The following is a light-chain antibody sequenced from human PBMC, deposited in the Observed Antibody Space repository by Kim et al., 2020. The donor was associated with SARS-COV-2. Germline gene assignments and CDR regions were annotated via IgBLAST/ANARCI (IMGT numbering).Light chain of an antibody. V-gene: IGKV3-20*01. CDR3: QQFSSSVT. Sequence: LSPGERATLSCRASQSVSSSYLALYQQKPGQAPRLLIYGSSSRATGTPDRCSGSGSGTDFTLTISRLEPEDFAVYYCQQFSSSVTFGEGTKVDIK. CDR1: QSVSSSY. CDR2: GSS. J-gene: IGKJ4*01.